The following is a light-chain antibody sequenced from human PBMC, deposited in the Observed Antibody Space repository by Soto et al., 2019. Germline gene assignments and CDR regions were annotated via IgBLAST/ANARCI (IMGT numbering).Light chain of an antibody. J-gene: IGKJ1*01. CDR3: QHYNSYSEA. CDR1: QSIRNF. Sequence: DIQMTQSPSSLSASIGDRVTITCRASQSIRNFLNWYQQKQGEAPKLLIYKASTLKSGVPSRFSGSGSGTEFTLTISSLQPDDFATYYCQHYNSYSEAFGQGTKVDIK. V-gene: IGKV1-5*03. CDR2: KAS.